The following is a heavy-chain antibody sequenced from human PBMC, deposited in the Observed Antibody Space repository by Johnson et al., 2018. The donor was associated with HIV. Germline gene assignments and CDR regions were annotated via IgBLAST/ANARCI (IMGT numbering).Heavy chain of an antibody. D-gene: IGHD3-16*01. J-gene: IGHJ3*02. CDR2: ISYDGANA. CDR1: GFTFSAYP. V-gene: IGHV3-30-3*01. Sequence: VQLVESWGGVVQPGKSLRLSCAGTGFTFSAYPMHWVRQTPAKGLEWMAIISYDGANADYADSVKGRFTISRDNSKNTLYLQMNSLRAEDTAVYYCAKEAAYTDAFDIWGQGTRVSVSS. CDR3: AKEAAYTDAFDI.